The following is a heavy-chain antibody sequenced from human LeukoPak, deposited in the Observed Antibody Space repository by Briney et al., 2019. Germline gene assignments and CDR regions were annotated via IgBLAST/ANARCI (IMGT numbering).Heavy chain of an antibody. CDR2: IYYSGST. V-gene: IGHV4-39*07. D-gene: IGHD6-13*01. CDR1: GGSISSSSYY. J-gene: IGHJ4*02. CDR3: ARSIAAAGTGLFDY. Sequence: PSETLSLTCTVSGGSISSSSYYWGWIRQPPGKGLEWIGSIYYSGSTYYNPSLKSRVTISVDTSKNQFSLKLSSVTAADTAVYYCARSIAAAGTGLFDYWGQGTLVAVSS.